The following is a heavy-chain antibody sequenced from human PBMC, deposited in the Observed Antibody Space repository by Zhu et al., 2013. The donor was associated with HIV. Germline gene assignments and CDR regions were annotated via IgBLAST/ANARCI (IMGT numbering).Heavy chain of an antibody. J-gene: IGHJ3*02. CDR1: GYTFTSYD. CDR3: ARGVDLEVVAADDAFDI. D-gene: IGHD2-15*01. CDR2: MNPNSGNT. V-gene: IGHV1-8*01. Sequence: QVQLVQSGAEVKKPGASVKVSCKASGYTFTSYDINWVRQATGQGLEWMGWMNPNSGNTGYAQKFQGRVTMTRNTSISTAYMELSSLRSEDTAVYYCARGVDLEVVAADDAFDIWGQGTMVTVSS.